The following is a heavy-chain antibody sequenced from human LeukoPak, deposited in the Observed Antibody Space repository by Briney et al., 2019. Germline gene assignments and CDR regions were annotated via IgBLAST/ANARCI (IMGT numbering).Heavy chain of an antibody. J-gene: IGHJ4*02. CDR1: GFTFSTYW. D-gene: IGHD2-8*02. V-gene: IGHV3-7*01. Sequence: GGSLRLSCAASGFTFSTYWMNWVRQAPGKGREWVANIKVDGSEEYYTDSVKGRFTISRDNAKNSLYLQMNSLRAEDTAVYYCARGYWYYFDYWGQGTRVTVSS. CDR3: ARGYWYYFDY. CDR2: IKVDGSEE.